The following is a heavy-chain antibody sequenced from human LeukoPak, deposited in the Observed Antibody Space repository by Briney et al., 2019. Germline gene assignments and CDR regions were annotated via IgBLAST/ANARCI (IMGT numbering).Heavy chain of an antibody. CDR2: IRYDGSNK. J-gene: IGHJ4*02. D-gene: IGHD3-22*01. V-gene: IGHV3-30*02. CDR1: GFTFSSYG. Sequence: GRSLRLSCAASGFTFSSYGMHWVRQAPGKGLEWVAFIRYDGSNKYYADSVKGRFTISRDNSKNTLYLQMNSLRAEDTAVYYCAKAYYYDSSVDYWGQGTLVTVSS. CDR3: AKAYYYDSSVDY.